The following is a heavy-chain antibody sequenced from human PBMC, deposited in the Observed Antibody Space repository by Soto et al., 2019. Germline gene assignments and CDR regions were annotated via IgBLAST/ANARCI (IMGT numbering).Heavy chain of an antibody. CDR1: GFTFSSYG. J-gene: IGHJ6*02. V-gene: IGHV3-33*01. CDR2: IWYDGSNK. CDR3: ARGIYGDCTHCTFGYYGMDV. Sequence: GSLRLSCAASGFTFSSYGMHWVRQAPGKGLEWVAVIWYDGSNKYYADSVKGRFTISRDNSKNTLYLQMNSLRAEDTAVYYCARGIYGDCTHCTFGYYGMDVWGQGTTVTVSS. D-gene: IGHD4-17*01.